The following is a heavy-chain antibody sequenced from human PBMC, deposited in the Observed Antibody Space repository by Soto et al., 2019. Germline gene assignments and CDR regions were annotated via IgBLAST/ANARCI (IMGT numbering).Heavy chain of an antibody. CDR1: GFTFSSYG. J-gene: IGHJ1*01. CDR3: VGGLIGSTGFQH. CDR2: ISYDGSNE. D-gene: IGHD3-10*01. V-gene: IGHV3-30*03. Sequence: GGSLRLSCAVSGFTFSSYGMHWVRQAPGKGLEWVAHISYDGSNEHYVDSVKGRFTISRDTSASTADMQLSSLRSGDTAVYYCVGGLIGSTGFQHWGQGTLVTVSS.